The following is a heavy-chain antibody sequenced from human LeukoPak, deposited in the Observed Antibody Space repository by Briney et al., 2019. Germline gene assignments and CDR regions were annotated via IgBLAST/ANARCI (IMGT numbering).Heavy chain of an antibody. J-gene: IGHJ6*02. CDR1: GFTFSSYS. V-gene: IGHV3-21*01. Sequence: SGGSLRLSCAASGFTFSSYSMNWVRQAPGKGLEWVSSISSSSSYIYYADSVKGRFTISRDNAKNSLYLQMNSLRAEDTAVYYCARSPYLDFWSGYYLNCYYGMDVWGQGTTVTVSS. CDR2: ISSSSSYI. CDR3: ARSPYLDFWSGYYLNCYYGMDV. D-gene: IGHD3-3*01.